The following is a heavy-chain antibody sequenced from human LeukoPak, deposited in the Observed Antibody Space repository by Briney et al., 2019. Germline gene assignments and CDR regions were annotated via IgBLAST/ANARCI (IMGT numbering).Heavy chain of an antibody. Sequence: GGSLRLSCAASGFTFTSYSMNWVRQAPGKGLEWVSTISGGGGSTYYADSVKGRFTISRDNSKDTLYLQVNSLGAEDTAVYYCAKGGKWDVTPFDYWGQGTLVTVSS. CDR3: AKGGKWDVTPFDY. CDR2: ISGGGGST. D-gene: IGHD1-26*01. V-gene: IGHV3-23*01. J-gene: IGHJ4*02. CDR1: GFTFTSYS.